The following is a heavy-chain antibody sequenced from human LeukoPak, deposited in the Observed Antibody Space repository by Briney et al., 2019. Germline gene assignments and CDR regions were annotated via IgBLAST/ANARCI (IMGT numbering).Heavy chain of an antibody. CDR2: IYYSGST. D-gene: IGHD2-2*01. Sequence: SETLSLTCTVSGGSISSYHWSWIRQPPGKGLEWIGYIYYSGSTKYNHSLKSRVTISVDTSKSQFSLKLTSVTAADTAVYYCARLGIGVVPSAMLGDFYFDYWGQGTLVTVSS. V-gene: IGHV4-59*08. CDR3: ARLGIGVVPSAMLGDFYFDY. CDR1: GGSISSYH. J-gene: IGHJ4*02.